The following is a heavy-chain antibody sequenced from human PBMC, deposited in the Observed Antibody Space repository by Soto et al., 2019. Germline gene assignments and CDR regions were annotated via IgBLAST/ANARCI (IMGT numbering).Heavy chain of an antibody. CDR2: ISYDGSNK. J-gene: IGHJ4*02. CDR3: ARDAPYGSGSYTTHYYFDY. D-gene: IGHD3-10*01. CDR1: GFTFSSYA. V-gene: IGHV3-30-3*01. Sequence: LRLSCAASGFTFSSYAMHWVRQAPGKGLEWVAVISYDGSNKYYADSVKGRFTISRDNSKNTLYLQMNSLRAEDTAVYYCARDAPYGSGSYTTHYYFDYWGQGTLVTVSS.